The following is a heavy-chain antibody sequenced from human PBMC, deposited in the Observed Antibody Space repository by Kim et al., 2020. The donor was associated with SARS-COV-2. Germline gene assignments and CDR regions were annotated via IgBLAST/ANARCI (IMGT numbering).Heavy chain of an antibody. Sequence: LTSRVTISVATSKNQFSRKLSSVTAADTAVYYCARSAVNTSMVVYYFDYWGQGTLVTVSS. V-gene: IGHV4-59*01. D-gene: IGHD5-18*01. CDR3: ARSAVNTSMVVYYFDY. J-gene: IGHJ4*02.